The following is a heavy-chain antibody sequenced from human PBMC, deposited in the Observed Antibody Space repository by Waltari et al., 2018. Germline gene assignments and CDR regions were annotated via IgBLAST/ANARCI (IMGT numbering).Heavy chain of an antibody. CDR2: IYYSGNT. D-gene: IGHD3-9*01. Sequence: QVQLQESGPGLVKPSKTLSLTCTVSGGSINNYYWSWIRQPPGKGLEWIGFIYYSGNTNASPSLRSRVTISIDTSKSQFSLKLTSVTAADTAVYYCARGRLRDFDVDYQFYYAMDVWGQGTTVAVSS. J-gene: IGHJ6*02. CDR1: GGSINNYY. V-gene: IGHV4-59*13. CDR3: ARGRLRDFDVDYQFYYAMDV.